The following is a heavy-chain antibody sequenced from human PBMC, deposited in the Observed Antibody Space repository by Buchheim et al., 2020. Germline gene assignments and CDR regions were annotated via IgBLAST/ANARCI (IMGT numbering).Heavy chain of an antibody. D-gene: IGHD6-19*01. J-gene: IGHJ4*02. CDR2: ISYDGSNK. V-gene: IGHV3-30*18. Sequence: QVQLVESGGGVVQPGRSLRLSCAASGFTFSSYGMHWVRQAPGKGLEWVAVISYDGSNKYYADSVKGRFTISRDNSKNTLYLQMNSLRAEDTAVYYCAKGIGSGWPVGYWGQGTL. CDR1: GFTFSSYG. CDR3: AKGIGSGWPVGY.